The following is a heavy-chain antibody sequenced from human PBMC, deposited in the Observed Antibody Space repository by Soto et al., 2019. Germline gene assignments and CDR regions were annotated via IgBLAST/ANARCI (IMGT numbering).Heavy chain of an antibody. CDR1: GFTFNTYS. CDR3: ARGNYGSGSNQYWYFDL. D-gene: IGHD3-10*01. Sequence: EVQLVESGGGLVKPGGSLRLSCAASGFTFNTYSMNWVRQAPGKGLEWVSSISTSGSYVHYGDSVKGRFTISRDNAKNSRYLQMNSLRAEDTAVYYCARGNYGSGSNQYWYFDLWGRGTLVSVSS. J-gene: IGHJ2*01. V-gene: IGHV3-21*01. CDR2: ISTSGSYV.